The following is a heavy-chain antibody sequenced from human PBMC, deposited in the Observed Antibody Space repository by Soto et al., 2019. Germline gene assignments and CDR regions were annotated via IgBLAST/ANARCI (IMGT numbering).Heavy chain of an antibody. V-gene: IGHV5-51*01. D-gene: IGHD2-21*02. CDR2: IYPGDSDT. J-gene: IGHJ6*02. Sequence: GESLKISCKGSGYSFTSYWIGRVRQMPGKGLEWMGIIYPGDSDTRYSPSFQGQVTISADKSISTAYLQWSSLKASDTAMYYCATGGVVVTPNYYCCCMDVWGQGTTVTVSS. CDR1: GYSFTSYW. CDR3: ATGGVVVTPNYYCCCMDV.